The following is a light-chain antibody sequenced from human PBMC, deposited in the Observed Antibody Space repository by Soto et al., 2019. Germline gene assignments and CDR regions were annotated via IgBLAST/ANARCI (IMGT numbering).Light chain of an antibody. CDR1: NSDVRIYDY. Sequence: QSALTQPASVSGSPGQSITISCTGANSDVRIYDYASWYQHHPGKAPKLIIYEVSNRPSGVSNRFSGFKSGNTASLTISGLQPEDEADYYCGSYTATSTLVVFGGGTKLTVI. J-gene: IGLJ2*01. CDR2: EVS. CDR3: GSYTATSTLVV. V-gene: IGLV2-14*01.